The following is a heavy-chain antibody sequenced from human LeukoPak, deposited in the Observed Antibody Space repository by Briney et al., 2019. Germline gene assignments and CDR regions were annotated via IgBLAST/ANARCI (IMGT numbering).Heavy chain of an antibody. CDR1: GFTFSSYG. Sequence: PGGSLRLSCAASGFTFSSYGMHWVRQAPGKGLEWVAVIWYDGSNKYYADSVKGRFTISRDNSKNTLYLQMNSLRAEDTAVYYCASGRPTNFPQIMITFGGVIAPRTFDYWGQGTLVTVSS. V-gene: IGHV3-33*01. CDR3: ASGRPTNFPQIMITFGGVIAPRTFDY. D-gene: IGHD3-16*02. J-gene: IGHJ4*02. CDR2: IWYDGSNK.